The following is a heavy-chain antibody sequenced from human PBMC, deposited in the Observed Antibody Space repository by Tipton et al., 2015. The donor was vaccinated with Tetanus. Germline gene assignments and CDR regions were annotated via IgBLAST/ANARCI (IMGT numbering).Heavy chain of an antibody. CDR1: GFSFRDFG. J-gene: IGHJ5*01. V-gene: IGHV3-48*02. CDR2: ISYSSTSI. Sequence: SLRLSCAGSGFSFRDFGMNWVRQAPGKGPEWISYISYSSTSIYYADSVKGRFAVSRDNAKNSLFLQMNTLTDDDTAVYYCARRGEARANWFDSWGQGTLVTVSS. CDR3: ARRGEARANWFDS.